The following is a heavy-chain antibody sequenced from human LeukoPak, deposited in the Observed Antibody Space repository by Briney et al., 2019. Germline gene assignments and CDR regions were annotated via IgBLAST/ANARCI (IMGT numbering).Heavy chain of an antibody. CDR1: GFTFSSYW. CDR2: INRDGSST. V-gene: IGHV3-74*01. J-gene: IGHJ3*02. Sequence: GGSLRLSCAASGFTFSSYWMHWVRQAPGKGLVWVSRINRDGSSTSYADSVKGRFTISRDNAKNTLYLRMNSLRAEDTAVYYCAKEGNYNAFDIWGQGTMVTVSS. D-gene: IGHD3-10*01. CDR3: AKEGNYNAFDI.